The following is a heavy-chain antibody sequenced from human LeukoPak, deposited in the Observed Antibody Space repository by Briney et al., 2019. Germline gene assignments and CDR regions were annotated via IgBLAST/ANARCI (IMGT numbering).Heavy chain of an antibody. CDR3: ARGPTSSSWSLYYFDY. J-gene: IGHJ4*02. V-gene: IGHV1-2*02. CDR1: GYTFTGYY. Sequence: GASVKVSCKASGYTFTGYYMHWVRQAPGQGLEWMGWINPNSGGTNYAQKSQGSVTMTRDTSISTAYMELSRLRSDDTAVYYCARGPTSSSWSLYYFDYWGQGTLVTVSS. CDR2: INPNSGGT. D-gene: IGHD6-13*01.